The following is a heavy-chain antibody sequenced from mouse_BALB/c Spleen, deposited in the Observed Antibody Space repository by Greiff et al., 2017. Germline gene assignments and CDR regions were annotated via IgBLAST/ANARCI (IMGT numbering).Heavy chain of an antibody. CDR2: INPGSGGT. CDR3: ARGYGSPDY. D-gene: IGHD2-10*02. V-gene: IGHV1-54*01. CDR1: GYAFTNYL. Sequence: VQLQQSGAELVRPGTSVKVSCKASGYAFTNYLIEWVKQRPGQGLEWIGVINPGSGGTNYNEKFKGKATLTADKSSSTAYMQLSSLTSDDSAVYFCARGYGSPDYWGQGTTLTVSS. J-gene: IGHJ2*01.